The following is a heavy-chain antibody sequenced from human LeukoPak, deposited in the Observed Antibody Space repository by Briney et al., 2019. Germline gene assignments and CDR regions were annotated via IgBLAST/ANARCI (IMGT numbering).Heavy chain of an antibody. Sequence: PSETLSLTCIVSGGSISSYYWSWIRQPAGKGLEWIGRIYTSGSTNYNPSLKSRVTMSVDTSKNQFSLKLSSVTAADTAVYYCARAQYSSSWGWFDPWGQGTLVTVSS. CDR1: GGSISSYY. V-gene: IGHV4-4*07. CDR3: ARAQYSSSWGWFDP. J-gene: IGHJ5*02. D-gene: IGHD6-6*01. CDR2: IYTSGST.